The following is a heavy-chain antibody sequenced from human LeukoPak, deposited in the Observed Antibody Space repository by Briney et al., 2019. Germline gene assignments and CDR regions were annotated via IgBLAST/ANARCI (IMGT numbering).Heavy chain of an antibody. CDR3: ARDGSGSSIDY. D-gene: IGHD1-26*01. J-gene: IGHJ4*02. Sequence: GGSLRLSCTTSGFTFSTYGMHWVRQAPGKGLEWVAFIRYDATSTYYADSVKGRFTISKDNSKNTLALHMTSLRLEDTAVYYCARDGSGSSIDYWGQGTLVTVSS. CDR1: GFTFSTYG. V-gene: IGHV3-30*02. CDR2: IRYDATST.